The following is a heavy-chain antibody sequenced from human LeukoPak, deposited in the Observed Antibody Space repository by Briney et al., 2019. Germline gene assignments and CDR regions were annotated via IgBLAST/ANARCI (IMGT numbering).Heavy chain of an antibody. CDR3: ARLPLSSYGMDV. CDR2: IKEDGSGK. Sequence: GGSLRLSCAASGFTFSRYWMIWVRQAPGKGLEWVANIKEDGSGKYYVDSVKGRFTISRDNAKNSLYLQMSSLRAEDTAVYYCARLPLSSYGMDVWGQGTTVTVSS. D-gene: IGHD3-16*02. V-gene: IGHV3-7*04. CDR1: GFTFSRYW. J-gene: IGHJ6*02.